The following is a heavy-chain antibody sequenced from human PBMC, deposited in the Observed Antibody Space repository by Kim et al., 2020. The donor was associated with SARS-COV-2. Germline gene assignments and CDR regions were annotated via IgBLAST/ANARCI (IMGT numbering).Heavy chain of an antibody. CDR1: GFTFGDYA. CDR2: IRSKAYGGTT. V-gene: IGHV3-49*03. CDR3: TPSRGYSYGGEELDY. Sequence: GGSLRLSCTASGFTFGDYAMSWFRQAPGKGLEWVGFIRSKAYGGTTEYAASVKGRFTISREDSKSIAYLQMNSLKTEDTAVYYCTPSRGYSYGGEELDYWGQGTLVTVSS. J-gene: IGHJ4*02. D-gene: IGHD5-18*01.